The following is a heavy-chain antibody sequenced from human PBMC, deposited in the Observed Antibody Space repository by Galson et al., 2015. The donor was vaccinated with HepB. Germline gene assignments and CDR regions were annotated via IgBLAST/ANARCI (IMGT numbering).Heavy chain of an antibody. CDR1: GFTFSIYS. D-gene: IGHD2-15*01. J-gene: IGHJ6*03. CDR3: ARSARSGPDYYYYYMDV. Sequence: SLRLSCAASGFTFSIYSMNWVRQAPGKGLEWVSSISTSNHYIYYADSVKGRFTISRDNAKNSLSLQMNSLRAEDTAVYYCARSARSGPDYYYYYMDVWGKGTTVTVSS. CDR2: ISTSNHYI. V-gene: IGHV3-21*01.